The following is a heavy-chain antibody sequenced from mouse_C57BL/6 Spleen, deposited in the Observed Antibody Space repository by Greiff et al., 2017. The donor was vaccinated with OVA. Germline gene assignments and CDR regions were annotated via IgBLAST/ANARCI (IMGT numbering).Heavy chain of an antibody. CDR3: ARIGYYGSGAMDY. CDR1: GFTFSDYG. D-gene: IGHD1-1*01. J-gene: IGHJ4*01. V-gene: IGHV5-17*01. Sequence: EVKLMESGGGLVKPGGSLKLSCAASGFTFSDYGMHWVRQAPEKGLEWVAYISSGSSTIYYADTVKGRFTISRDNAKNTLFLQMTSLRSEDTAMYYCARIGYYGSGAMDYWGQGTSVTVSS. CDR2: ISSGSSTI.